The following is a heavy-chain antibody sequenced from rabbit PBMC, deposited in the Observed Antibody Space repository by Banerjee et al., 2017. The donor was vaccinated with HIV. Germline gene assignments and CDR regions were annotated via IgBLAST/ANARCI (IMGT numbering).Heavy chain of an antibody. D-gene: IGHD2-1*01. Sequence: QSLEESGGDLVKPGASLTLTCTASGFSFSSSYYMCWVRQAPGKGLEWIACIYAGSSGSTYYASWAKGRFTISKTSSTTVTLQMTSLTAADTATYFCARDQVYSYDDPEGFNLWGPGTLVTVS. V-gene: IGHV1S40*01. CDR3: ARDQVYSYDDPEGFNL. J-gene: IGHJ4*01. CDR1: GFSFSSSYY. CDR2: IYAGSSGST.